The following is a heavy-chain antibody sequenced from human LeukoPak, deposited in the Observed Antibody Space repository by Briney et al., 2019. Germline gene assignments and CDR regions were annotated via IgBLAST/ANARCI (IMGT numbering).Heavy chain of an antibody. J-gene: IGHJ4*02. CDR1: GGSISSSSYY. Sequence: SETLSLTCTVSGGSISSSSYYWGWIRQPPGKGLEWIGSIYYSATTYYNPSLKSRVSISVDTSKNQFSLKLSSVTAADTAVYYCARHRSGWLQSSFDYWGQGTLVTVSS. CDR2: IYYSATT. V-gene: IGHV4-39*01. CDR3: ARHRSGWLQSSFDY. D-gene: IGHD5-24*01.